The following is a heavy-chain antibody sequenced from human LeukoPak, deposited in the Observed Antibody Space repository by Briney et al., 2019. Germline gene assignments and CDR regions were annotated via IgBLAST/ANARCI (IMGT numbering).Heavy chain of an antibody. CDR3: AREISGIAVAGTGPYYYYMDV. V-gene: IGHV3-20*04. J-gene: IGHJ6*03. CDR2: INWNGGST. D-gene: IGHD6-19*01. Sequence: PGGSLRLSCAASGFTFDDYGMSWVRQAPGKGLEWVSGINWNGGSTGYADSVKGRFTISRDNAKNSLYLQMNSLRGEDTALYYCAREISGIAVAGTGPYYYYMDVWGKGTTVTVSS. CDR1: GFTFDDYG.